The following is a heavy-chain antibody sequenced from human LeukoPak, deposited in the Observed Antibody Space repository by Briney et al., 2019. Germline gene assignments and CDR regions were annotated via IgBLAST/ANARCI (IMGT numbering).Heavy chain of an antibody. CDR1: GFTFSSYA. Sequence: GSLRLSCAASGFTFSSYAMHWVRQAPGKGLEWVGEINHSGGTNYNPSLKSRVTISVDTSKNQFSLKLSSVTAADTAVYYCATARAAATTRCFDYWGQGTLVTVSS. V-gene: IGHV4-34*08. CDR3: ATARAAATTRCFDY. D-gene: IGHD1-1*01. CDR2: INHSGGT. J-gene: IGHJ4*02.